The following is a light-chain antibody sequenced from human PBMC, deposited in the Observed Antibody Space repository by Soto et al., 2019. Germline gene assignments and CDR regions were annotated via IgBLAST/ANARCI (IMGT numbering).Light chain of an antibody. Sequence: EIVLTQSPATLSLSPGERATLSCRASQSVSSYLAWYQQKPSQAPRLLIYDASNRATAIPARFSGSGSGTDFTLTISSLEPEDFAVYYCLQRIIPLTFGQGTRVEIK. CDR2: DAS. V-gene: IGKV3-11*01. CDR3: LQRIIPLT. J-gene: IGKJ1*01. CDR1: QSVSSY.